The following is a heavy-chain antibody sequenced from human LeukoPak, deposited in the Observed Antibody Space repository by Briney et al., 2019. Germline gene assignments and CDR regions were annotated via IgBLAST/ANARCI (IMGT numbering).Heavy chain of an antibody. V-gene: IGHV1-46*01. D-gene: IGHD3-10*01. Sequence: ASVKVSCKASGYTFTDYYIHWVRQAPGQGLEWMGIIRPSGGSSSYAQKFQGRVTMTRDKSTSTVYMELSRLRSEDTAVYYCARVSEETGSDYWGQGTLVTVSS. J-gene: IGHJ4*02. CDR1: GYTFTDYY. CDR2: IRPSGGSS. CDR3: ARVSEETGSDY.